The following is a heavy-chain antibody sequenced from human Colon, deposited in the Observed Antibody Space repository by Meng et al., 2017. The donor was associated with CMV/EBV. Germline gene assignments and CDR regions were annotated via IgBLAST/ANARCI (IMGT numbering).Heavy chain of an antibody. CDR1: GGFINSYF. CDR2: IHYTGNT. D-gene: IGHD2-21*01. J-gene: IGHJ4*02. Sequence: SGGFINSYFWHWFRQPPGKGLEWIGYIHYTGNTRDNPSLKTRVTMSLDTSKNQFSLKLTSVTAADTAVYFCARPAYCGANCYWYFDYWGQGALVTVSS. CDR3: ARPAYCGANCYWYFDY. V-gene: IGHV4-59*01.